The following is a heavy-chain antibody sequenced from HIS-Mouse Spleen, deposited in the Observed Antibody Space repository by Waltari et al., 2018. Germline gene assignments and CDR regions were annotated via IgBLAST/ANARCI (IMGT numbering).Heavy chain of an antibody. CDR1: GFTVSSNY. V-gene: IGHV3-53*02. CDR2: IYSGGST. D-gene: IGHD6-19*01. J-gene: IGHJ4*02. Sequence: EVQLVETGGGLIQPGGSLRLSCAASGFTVSSNYMSWVRQAPGKVLEVGSVIYSGGSTYYADSVKGRFTISRDNSKNTLYLQMNSLRAEDTAVYYCARDDPYSSGWYDFDYWGQGTLVTVSS. CDR3: ARDDPYSSGWYDFDY.